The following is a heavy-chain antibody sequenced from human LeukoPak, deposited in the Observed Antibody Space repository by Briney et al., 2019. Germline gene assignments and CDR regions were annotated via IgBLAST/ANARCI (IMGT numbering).Heavy chain of an antibody. CDR1: GITVSTNY. D-gene: IGHD6-13*01. V-gene: IGHV3-53*01. CDR3: ARVRWYISSNRYYFDY. J-gene: IGHJ4*02. CDR2: IYSGGGK. Sequence: GGSLRLSCAASGITVSTNYMSWVRQAPGEGLEWVSVIYSGGGKSYADSVKGRFTISRDNSKNTLYLQMNSLRAEDTAVYYCARVRWYISSNRYYFDYWGQGTLVTVSS.